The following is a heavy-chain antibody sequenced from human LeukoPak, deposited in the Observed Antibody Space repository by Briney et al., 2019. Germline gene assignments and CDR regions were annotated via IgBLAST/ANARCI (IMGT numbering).Heavy chain of an antibody. Sequence: ASVKVSCKASGYTFTSSAMSWVRQAPGQRLEWMGWINAGNGNTKYSQEFQGRVTISRDTSASTVYMELRSLRSDDTAVYYCARDIKRSRARWENLGFDPWGQGTLVTVSS. CDR1: GYTFTSSA. CDR2: INAGNGNT. V-gene: IGHV1-3*01. J-gene: IGHJ5*02. CDR3: ARDIKRSRARWENLGFDP. D-gene: IGHD1-26*01.